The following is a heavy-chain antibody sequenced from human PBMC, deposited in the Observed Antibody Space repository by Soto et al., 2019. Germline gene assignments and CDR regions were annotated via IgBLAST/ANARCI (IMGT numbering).Heavy chain of an antibody. CDR2: IYYSGST. J-gene: IGHJ6*02. CDR1: GGSISSYY. V-gene: IGHV4-59*01. Sequence: SETLSLTCTVSGGSISSYYWSWIRQPPGKGLEWIGYIYYSGSTNYNPSLKSRVTISVDTSKNQFSLKLTSVTAADTAVYYCARVSGIYYYGMDVWGQGTTVTVSS. CDR3: ARVSGIYYYGMDV.